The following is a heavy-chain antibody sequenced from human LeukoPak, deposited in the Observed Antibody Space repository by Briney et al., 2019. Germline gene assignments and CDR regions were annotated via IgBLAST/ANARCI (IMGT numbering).Heavy chain of an antibody. J-gene: IGHJ5*02. CDR3: AKAGGWFGELLQTSADNWFDP. Sequence: PGGSLRLSCAASGFTFSSYAMSWVRQAPGKGLEWVSVISGSGGSTYYADSVKGRFTISRDNPKNTLYLQMNSLRAEDTAVYYCAKAGGWFGELLQTSADNWFDPWGQGTLVTVPS. D-gene: IGHD3-10*01. V-gene: IGHV3-23*01. CDR2: ISGSGGST. CDR1: GFTFSSYA.